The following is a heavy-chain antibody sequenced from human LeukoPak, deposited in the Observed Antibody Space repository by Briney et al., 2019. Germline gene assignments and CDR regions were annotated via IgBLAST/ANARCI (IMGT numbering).Heavy chain of an antibody. CDR3: ARAFCVGECFVLHIFFDS. CDR1: GGSISSSNW. J-gene: IGHJ4*02. V-gene: IGHV4-4*02. Sequence: PSETLSLTCAVSGGSISSSNWWSWVRQPPGKGLEWIGEIYHSGSTNYNPSLKSRVTISVDKSKNHFSLNLRSMQASDTAVYYCARAFCVGECFVLHIFFDSWGQGTLVTVSS. D-gene: IGHD2-21*01. CDR2: IYHSGST.